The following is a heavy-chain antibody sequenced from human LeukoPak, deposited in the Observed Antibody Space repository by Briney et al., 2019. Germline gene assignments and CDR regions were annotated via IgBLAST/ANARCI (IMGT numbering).Heavy chain of an antibody. V-gene: IGHV1-69*13. CDR2: IIPVFGTS. CDR3: ARVTGGRYCSTTSCYMRGWFDP. CDR1: GGTFSSYA. J-gene: IGHJ5*02. Sequence: SVKVSCKASGGTFSSYAISWVRQAPGQGLEWMGGIIPVFGTSNYAQKFQGRVTITADESTRTAYMELSSLRSEDTAVYYCARVTGGRYCSTTSCYMRGWFDPWGQGALVTVSS. D-gene: IGHD2-2*02.